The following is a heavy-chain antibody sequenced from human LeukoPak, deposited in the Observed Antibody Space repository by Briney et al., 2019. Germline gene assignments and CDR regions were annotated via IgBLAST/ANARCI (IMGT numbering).Heavy chain of an antibody. D-gene: IGHD3-9*01. CDR3: ARGVMGYFDWLLTSSWGAFDI. CDR2: IYYRGSS. Sequence: SETLSLTCTVSGGSISSYYWSWIRQPPGKGLEWIGYIYYRGSSNYNRSLNGRVTISVDTSKNQFSLKLRSVTAADPAVYYCARGVMGYFDWLLTSSWGAFDIWGQGTMVTVSS. CDR1: GGSISSYY. V-gene: IGHV4-59*01. J-gene: IGHJ3*02.